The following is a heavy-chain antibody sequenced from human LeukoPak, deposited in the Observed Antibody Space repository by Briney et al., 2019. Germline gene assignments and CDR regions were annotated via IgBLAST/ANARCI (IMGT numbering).Heavy chain of an antibody. CDR1: GGSISSYY. CDR3: ARGGYYGSGNDFRFDP. D-gene: IGHD3-10*01. J-gene: IGHJ5*02. V-gene: IGHV4-59*01. Sequence: PSETLSLTCTVSGGSISSYYWSWIRQPPGNGLEWIGYIYYSGSTNYNPSLKSRVTISVDTSKNQFSLKLSSVTAADTAIYYCARGGYYGSGNDFRFDPWGQGTLVTVSS. CDR2: IYYSGST.